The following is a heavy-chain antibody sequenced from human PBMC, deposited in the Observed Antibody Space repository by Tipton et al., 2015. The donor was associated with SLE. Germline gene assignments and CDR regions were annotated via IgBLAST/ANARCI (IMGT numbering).Heavy chain of an antibody. CDR2: INHSGIT. Sequence: TLSLTCAVYGGSFSGYYWSWIRQPPGKGLEWIGEINHSGITKYNPSLKSRVTISVDTSKNQFSLKLSSVTAADTAVYYCARRSWSFDYWGQGTLVTVSS. CDR3: ARRSWSFDY. D-gene: IGHD6-13*01. V-gene: IGHV4-34*01. CDR1: GGSFSGYY. J-gene: IGHJ4*02.